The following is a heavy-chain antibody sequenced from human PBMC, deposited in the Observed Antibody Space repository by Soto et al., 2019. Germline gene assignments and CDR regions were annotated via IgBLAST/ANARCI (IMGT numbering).Heavy chain of an antibody. CDR2: IYTSGST. CDR3: ARGLEVAAAGYGEYYYYGMDV. Sequence: LSLTCTVSGGSISSYYWSWIRQPAGKGLEWIGRIYTSGSTNYNPSLKSRVTMSVDTSKNQFSLKLSSVTAADTAVYYCARGLEVAAAGYGEYYYYGMDVWGQGTTVTVSS. J-gene: IGHJ6*02. CDR1: GGSISSYY. V-gene: IGHV4-4*07. D-gene: IGHD6-13*01.